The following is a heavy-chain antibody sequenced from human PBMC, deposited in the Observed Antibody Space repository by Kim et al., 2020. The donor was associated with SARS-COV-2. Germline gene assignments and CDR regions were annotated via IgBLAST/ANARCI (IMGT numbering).Heavy chain of an antibody. Sequence: NPSLKSRVTISEDTSKNTFSLKMSSVSAADTAVYYCARDTNRGMDVWGQGTTVTVSS. V-gene: IGHV4-31*02. CDR3: ARDTNRGMDV. J-gene: IGHJ6*02.